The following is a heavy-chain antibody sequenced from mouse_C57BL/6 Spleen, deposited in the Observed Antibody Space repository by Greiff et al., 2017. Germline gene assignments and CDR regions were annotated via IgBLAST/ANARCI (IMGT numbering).Heavy chain of an antibody. CDR1: GFTFSDAW. CDR3: TRHYYGSSPYAMDY. V-gene: IGHV6-6*01. J-gene: IGHJ4*01. CDR2: IRNKANNPAT. Sequence: EVQLQESGGGLVQPGGSMKLSCAASGFTFSDAWMDWVRQSPEKGLEWVAEIRNKANNPATYYAESVKGRFTISRDDSKSSVYLQMNSLRAEDTGIYYCTRHYYGSSPYAMDYWGQGTSVTVSS. D-gene: IGHD1-1*01.